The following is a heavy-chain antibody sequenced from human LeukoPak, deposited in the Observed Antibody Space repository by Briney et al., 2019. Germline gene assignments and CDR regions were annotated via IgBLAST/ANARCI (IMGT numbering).Heavy chain of an antibody. Sequence: GGSLRLSCSASGFTFGDYAMTWVRQAPGKGLEWLGMIRTKAHGGTTEYAASVKGRFTFSRDDSKSIAYLQMNSLKTEDTAVYYCTRGDWNDDNWGQGTLVTVSS. V-gene: IGHV3-49*04. CDR2: IRTKAHGGTT. J-gene: IGHJ4*02. CDR3: TRGDWNDDN. D-gene: IGHD1-1*01. CDR1: GFTFGDYA.